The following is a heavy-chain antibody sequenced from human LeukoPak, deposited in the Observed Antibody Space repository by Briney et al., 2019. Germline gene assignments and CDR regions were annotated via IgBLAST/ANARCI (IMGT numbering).Heavy chain of an antibody. Sequence: SETLSLTCAVYGGSFSGYYWSWIRQPPGKGLEWIGEINHSGSTNYNPSLKSRVTISVDTSKNQFSLKLGSVTAADTAVYYCARHVGTIWFGEFYNWFDPWGQGTLVTVFS. CDR2: INHSGST. CDR1: GGSFSGYY. V-gene: IGHV4-34*01. D-gene: IGHD3-10*01. J-gene: IGHJ5*02. CDR3: ARHVGTIWFGEFYNWFDP.